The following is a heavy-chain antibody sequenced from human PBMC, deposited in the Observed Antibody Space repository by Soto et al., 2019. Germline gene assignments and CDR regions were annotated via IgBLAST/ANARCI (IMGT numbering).Heavy chain of an antibody. CDR2: ISYDGSNK. V-gene: IGHV3-30*18. CDR1: GFTFSSYG. D-gene: IGHD2-2*01. CDR3: AKDRRIVVVPAATWFDY. Sequence: GGSLRLSCAASGFTFSSYGMHWVRQAPGKGLEWVAVISYDGSNKYYADSVKGRFTISRDNSKNTLYLQMNSLRAEDTAVYYCAKDRRIVVVPAATWFDYWGQGTLVTVSS. J-gene: IGHJ4*02.